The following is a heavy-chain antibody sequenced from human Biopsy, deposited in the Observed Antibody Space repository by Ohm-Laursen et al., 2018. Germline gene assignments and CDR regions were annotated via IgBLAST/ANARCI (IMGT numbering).Heavy chain of an antibody. Sequence: SQTLSLTCTVSGDSISSGVYYWNWFRQHPEKGLEWIGYISSGGYRKYTPSLQSLITISMDTSRNQFSLRLNSVTSADTAVYYCARAPYVSGSFGWFDPGARESWSPSRQ. CDR2: ISSGGYR. D-gene: IGHD3-10*01. V-gene: IGHV4-31*01. CDR1: GDSISSGVYY. CDR3: ARAPYVSGSFGWFDP. J-gene: IGHJ5*02.